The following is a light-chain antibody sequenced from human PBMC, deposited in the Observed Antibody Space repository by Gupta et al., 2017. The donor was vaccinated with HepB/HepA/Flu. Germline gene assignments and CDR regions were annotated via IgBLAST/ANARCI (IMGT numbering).Light chain of an antibody. V-gene: IGLV1-40*01. J-gene: IGLJ3*02. Sequence: QSIPTQPRSLAAAPGQGVTISCTGSSSNIGARHAVHWYQQLPGTAPKRFIYVYSNRPSGVPDRFSGSKSGTSACLAITGLQAEDEADYYRQYSDSSLSGCVFGGGTKLTVL. CDR2: VYS. CDR3: QYSDSSLSGCV. CDR1: SSNIGARHA.